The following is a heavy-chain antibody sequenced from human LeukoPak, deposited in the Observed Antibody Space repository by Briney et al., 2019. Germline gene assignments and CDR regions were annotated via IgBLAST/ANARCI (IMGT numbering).Heavy chain of an antibody. J-gene: IGHJ4*02. Sequence: PGGSLRLSCAASGFTFSNYAMHWVRQAPGKGLEWVSGISYDGSNKYYADSVKGRFTISRDDSKNTLYVQMNSLRAEDTAVYYCARESRIQLRSLDYWGQGTLVTVSS. CDR3: ARESRIQLRSLDY. D-gene: IGHD5-18*01. V-gene: IGHV3-30-3*01. CDR1: GFTFSNYA. CDR2: ISYDGSNK.